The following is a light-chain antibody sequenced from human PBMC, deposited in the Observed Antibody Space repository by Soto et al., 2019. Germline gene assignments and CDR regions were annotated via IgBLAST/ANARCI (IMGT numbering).Light chain of an antibody. CDR3: QHYRSYPFT. CDR1: QSVSSS. V-gene: IGKV1-5*03. J-gene: IGKJ5*01. CDR2: KAS. Sequence: DIQMTQSPSTLSASVGDRVTITCRASQSVSSSLAWYQQKPGKAPKLLISKASSLESGVPSRFRGSGSGTEFTLTISSLQPYDFASYYCQHYRSYPFTFGQGTRLEI.